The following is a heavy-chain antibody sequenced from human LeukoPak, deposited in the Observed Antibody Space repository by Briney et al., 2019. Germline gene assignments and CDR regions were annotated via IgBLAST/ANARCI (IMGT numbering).Heavy chain of an antibody. Sequence: PGGSLRLSCAASGFTFRNYAMFWVRQAPGKGLEWVAIISSDGNSKYYADSVKGRFTISRDNSKNTLYLQMNSLSAEDTAVYFCAKDSNIVGATSFDYWGQGTLVAVSS. V-gene: IGHV3-30*18. J-gene: IGHJ4*02. CDR3: AKDSNIVGATSFDY. CDR2: ISSDGNSK. D-gene: IGHD1-26*01. CDR1: GFTFRNYA.